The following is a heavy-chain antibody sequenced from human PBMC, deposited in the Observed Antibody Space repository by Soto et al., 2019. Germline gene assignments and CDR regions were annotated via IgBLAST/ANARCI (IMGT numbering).Heavy chain of an antibody. J-gene: IGHJ4*02. D-gene: IGHD3-3*01. V-gene: IGHV3-21*01. Sequence: EVQLVESGGGLVKPGASLRLSCAASGFTFSSYSMSWVRQAPGRGLEWVSSISSSSSYIYYADSVKGRFTISRDNAKNSLYLQMNSLRVEDTAVYYCARDSYDFWTAYSYWGQGTQVTVSS. CDR1: GFTFSSYS. CDR2: ISSSSSYI. CDR3: ARDSYDFWTAYSY.